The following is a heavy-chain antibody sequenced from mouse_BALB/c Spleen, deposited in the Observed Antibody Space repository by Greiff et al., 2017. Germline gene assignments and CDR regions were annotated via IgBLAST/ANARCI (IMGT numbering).Heavy chain of an antibody. CDR2: INPSSGYT. Sequence: QVQLKESAAELARPGASVKMSCKASGYTFTSYTMHWVKQRPGQGLEWIGYINPSSGYTEYNQKFKDKTTLTADKSSSTAYMQLSSLTSEDSAVYYCARTEGMDYWGQGTSVTVSS. CDR3: ARTEGMDY. CDR1: GYTFTSYT. J-gene: IGHJ4*01. V-gene: IGHV1-4*02.